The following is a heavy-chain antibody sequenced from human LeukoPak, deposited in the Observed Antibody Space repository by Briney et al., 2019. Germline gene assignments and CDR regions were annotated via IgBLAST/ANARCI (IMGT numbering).Heavy chain of an antibody. V-gene: IGHV4-4*07. D-gene: IGHD3-10*01. Sequence: SETLSLMCTVSGVSMSSFYWTWIRQPAGKGLEWIGRVFSSGKTDYNPSLKSRVTMSTDTHQNHFCVKLTAVTAADAAVYYCAREGQWLGELVYWGQGILVTVSS. CDR3: AREGQWLGELVY. CDR1: GVSMSSFY. CDR2: VFSSGKT. J-gene: IGHJ4*02.